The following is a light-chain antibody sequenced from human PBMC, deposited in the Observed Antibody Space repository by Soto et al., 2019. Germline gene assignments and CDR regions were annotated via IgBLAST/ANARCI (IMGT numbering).Light chain of an antibody. J-gene: IGKJ5*01. CDR3: QTPIT. Sequence: EVVMTQSPATLSVSPGDRATLSCRASQSVTSNYLAWYQQIPGQAPRLLIYDASDRATGIPGRFSGSGSGTHFTLTISSLEPEDFAVYYCQTPITFGQGTRLEIK. CDR1: QSVTSNY. CDR2: DAS. V-gene: IGKV3-11*01.